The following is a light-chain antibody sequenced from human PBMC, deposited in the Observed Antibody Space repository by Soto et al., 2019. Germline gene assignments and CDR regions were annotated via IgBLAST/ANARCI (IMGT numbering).Light chain of an antibody. J-gene: IGLJ1*01. V-gene: IGLV2-14*03. Sequence: QSVLSQPASVSGSPVQSMPISCPETSSDIGAHYDDSCYQQHPLKDPTLLIYGGANRTSAISNSFAGSKSGNVASLTTSGLHAEDEAEYYCCSYTSDLTPEVFGTGSKVSV. CDR1: SSDIGAHYD. CDR2: GGA. CDR3: CSYTSDLTPEV.